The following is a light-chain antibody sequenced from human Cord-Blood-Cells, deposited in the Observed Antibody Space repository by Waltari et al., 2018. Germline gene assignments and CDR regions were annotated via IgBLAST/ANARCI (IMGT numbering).Light chain of an antibody. CDR1: SSDVGSYNL. J-gene: IGLJ3*02. Sequence: QSALTQPASVSGSPGQSITISCTGTSSDVGSYNLVSWYQQHPGKAPKLMIYEGSKRPSGVSNRFSGSKSDNTASLTISVLQAEDEADYYCCSYAGSSTLVFGGGTKLTVL. V-gene: IGLV2-23*01. CDR2: EGS. CDR3: CSYAGSSTLV.